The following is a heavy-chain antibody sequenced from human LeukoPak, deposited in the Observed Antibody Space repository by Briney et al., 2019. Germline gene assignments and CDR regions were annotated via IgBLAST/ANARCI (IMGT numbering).Heavy chain of an antibody. J-gene: IGHJ4*02. CDR3: ARDFYYDSSDYEPHDY. V-gene: IGHV3-20*04. D-gene: IGHD3-22*01. Sequence: GGSLRLSCAASGFTFDDYGMSWVRQAPGKGLEWVSGINWNGGSTGYADSVKGRFTISRDNAKNSLYLQMNSLRAEDTALYYCARDFYYDSSDYEPHDYWGQGTLVTVSS. CDR2: INWNGGST. CDR1: GFTFDDYG.